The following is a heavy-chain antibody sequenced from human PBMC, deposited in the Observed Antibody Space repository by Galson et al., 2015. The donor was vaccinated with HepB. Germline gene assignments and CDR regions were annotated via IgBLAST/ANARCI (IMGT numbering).Heavy chain of an antibody. J-gene: IGHJ4*02. CDR3: ARAAPLTTALDY. V-gene: IGHV3-30*04. D-gene: IGHD4-11*01. CDR1: GFTFSSYA. CDR2: ISYDGSNK. Sequence: SLRLSCAASGFTFSSYAMHWVRQAPGKGLEWVAVISYDGSNKYYADSVKGRFTISRDNSKNTLYLQMNSLRAEDTAVYYCARAAPLTTALDYWGQGTLVTVSS.